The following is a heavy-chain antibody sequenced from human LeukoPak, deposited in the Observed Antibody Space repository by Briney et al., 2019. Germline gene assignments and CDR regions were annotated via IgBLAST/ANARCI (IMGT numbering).Heavy chain of an antibody. CDR3: ARTYGGPAHFDY. J-gene: IGHJ4*02. CDR2: INPNSGGT. CDR1: GYTFTGYY. Sequence: ASVKVSCKASGYTFTGYYMHWVRQAPGQGLEWMGWINPNSGGTNYAQKFQGRVTMTRDTSISTAYMELSRLRSDDTAVCYCARTYGGPAHFDYWGQGTLDTVSS. D-gene: IGHD4-23*01. V-gene: IGHV1-2*02.